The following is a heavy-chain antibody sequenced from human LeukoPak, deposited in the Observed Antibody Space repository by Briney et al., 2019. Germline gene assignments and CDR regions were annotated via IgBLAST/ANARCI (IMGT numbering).Heavy chain of an antibody. CDR2: ISYDGSNK. CDR3: ARSGLGEYYFDY. CDR1: GFTFSSYA. J-gene: IGHJ4*02. D-gene: IGHD3-10*01. Sequence: GGSLRLSCAASGFTFSSYAMHWVRQAPGKGLEWVAVISYDGSNKYYADSVKGRFTISRDNSKNTLYLQMNSLRAEDTAVYCCARSGLGEYYFDYWGQGTLVAVSS. V-gene: IGHV3-30*04.